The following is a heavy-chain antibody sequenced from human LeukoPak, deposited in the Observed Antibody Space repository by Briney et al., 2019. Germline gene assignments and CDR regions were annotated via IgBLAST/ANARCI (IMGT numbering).Heavy chain of an antibody. V-gene: IGHV1-8*01. Sequence: GASVKVSCKASGYTFTSYDINWVRQATGQGLEWMGWMNPNSGNTGYAQKFQGRVTMTRNTSISTAYMELSSLRSEDTAVYYCARGVVVIAIVDVWGQGTTVTVSS. CDR1: GYTFTSYD. D-gene: IGHD2-21*01. J-gene: IGHJ6*02. CDR2: MNPNSGNT. CDR3: ARGVVVIAIVDV.